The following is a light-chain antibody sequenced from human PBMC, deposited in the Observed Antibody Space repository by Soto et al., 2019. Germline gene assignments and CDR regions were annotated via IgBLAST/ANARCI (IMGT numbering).Light chain of an antibody. CDR3: SSYTTTSTYV. V-gene: IGLV2-14*01. Sequence: QSAPTQPASVSGSPGQSITISCTGTSSDVGGYDYVSWYQQHPGKAPNFVIYEVTNRPSGVSHRFSGSKSGNTASLTISGLQAEDEADYYCSSYTTTSTYVFGTGTKVTVL. CDR2: EVT. J-gene: IGLJ1*01. CDR1: SSDVGGYDY.